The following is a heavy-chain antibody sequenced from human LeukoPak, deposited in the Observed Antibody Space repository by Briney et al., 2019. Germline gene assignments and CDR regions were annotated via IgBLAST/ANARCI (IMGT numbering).Heavy chain of an antibody. CDR1: GFTFSSYS. J-gene: IGHJ4*02. CDR2: ISSSSSTI. CDR3: AKRDRSGWLLFDY. D-gene: IGHD6-19*01. V-gene: IGHV3-48*04. Sequence: GGSLRLSCAASGFTFSSYSMNWVRQAPGKGLEWVSYISSSSSTIYYADSVKGRFTISRDNAKNSLYLQMNSLRAEDTAVYYCAKRDRSGWLLFDYWGQGTLVTVSS.